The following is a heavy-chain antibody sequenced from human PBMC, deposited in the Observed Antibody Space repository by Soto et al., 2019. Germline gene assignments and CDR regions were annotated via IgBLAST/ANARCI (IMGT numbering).Heavy chain of an antibody. CDR2: MSPGSGDT. V-gene: IGHV1-8*01. Sequence: VQLVQSGAEVKKPGASVKVSCRASGYTISSYDINWVRQAPGQGLEWMGWMSPGSGDTGYAPSFQGRVAMTRNISINTAYLELTSLTPEDTGVYFCARDIMAPRGQGTLVTVSA. D-gene: IGHD5-12*01. CDR3: ARDIMAP. J-gene: IGHJ4*02. CDR1: GYTISSYD.